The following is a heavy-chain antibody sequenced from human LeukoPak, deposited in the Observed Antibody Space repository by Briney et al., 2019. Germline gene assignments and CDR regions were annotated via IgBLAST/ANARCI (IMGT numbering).Heavy chain of an antibody. Sequence: GGSLRLSCAASGFTVSSNYMSWVRQAPGKGLEWVSIIYSGGSTYYADSVTGRFTISRDNSKNTLYLQMNSLRAEDTAVYYCAKRFGFGVVVGASTPLFSMDVWGKGATVTVAS. CDR1: GFTVSSNY. J-gene: IGHJ6*04. CDR3: AKRFGFGVVVGASTPLFSMDV. CDR2: IYSGGST. V-gene: IGHV3-53*01. D-gene: IGHD2-15*01.